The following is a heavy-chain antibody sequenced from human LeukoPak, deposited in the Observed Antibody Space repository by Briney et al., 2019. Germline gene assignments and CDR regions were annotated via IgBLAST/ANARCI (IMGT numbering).Heavy chain of an antibody. Sequence: PGGSLRLSCAGSGFTFSSYAVHWVRQAPGKRLEWVAFILSDGTTEHYRDSVKGRFTLSRDNSKNTVSLQMNSLGTEDTSVYYCARGRDSGSFIIDYWGQGTLVTVSS. J-gene: IGHJ4*02. CDR2: ILSDGTTE. V-gene: IGHV3-30-3*01. CDR1: GFTFSSYA. CDR3: ARGRDSGSFIIDY. D-gene: IGHD3-10*01.